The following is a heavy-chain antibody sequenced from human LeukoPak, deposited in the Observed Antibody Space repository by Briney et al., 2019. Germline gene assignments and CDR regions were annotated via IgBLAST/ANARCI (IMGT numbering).Heavy chain of an antibody. J-gene: IGHJ6*03. Sequence: GGSLRLSCAASGFTFSSYAMSWVRQAPGKGLEWVSAISGSGGSTYYADSVKGRFTISRDNSKNTLYLQMNSLRAEDTAVYYCARDHPLIVVVPAAAWNHMDVWGKGTTVTVSS. V-gene: IGHV3-23*01. CDR1: GFTFSSYA. D-gene: IGHD2-2*01. CDR2: ISGSGGST. CDR3: ARDHPLIVVVPAAAWNHMDV.